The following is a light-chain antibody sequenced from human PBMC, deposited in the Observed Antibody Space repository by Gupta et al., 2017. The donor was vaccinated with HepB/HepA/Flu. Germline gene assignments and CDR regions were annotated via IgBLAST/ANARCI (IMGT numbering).Light chain of an antibody. CDR3: SSDTSSSTYV. Sequence: QSALTQPASVSVSPGQSITMSCTGTSSDVGDHNYVSWYQQHPGKAHILMIYDVSKRPAVVSNRFSGTKSGYTASPTISGLQAEEEADYYGSSDTSSSTYVFGTGTKVTV. CDR2: DVS. J-gene: IGLJ1*01. CDR1: SSDVGDHNY. V-gene: IGLV2-14*01.